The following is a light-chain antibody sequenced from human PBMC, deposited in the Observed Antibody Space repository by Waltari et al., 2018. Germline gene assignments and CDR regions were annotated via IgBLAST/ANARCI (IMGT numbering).Light chain of an antibody. J-gene: IGKJ1*01. CDR3: QQRSNWPT. CDR2: DAS. V-gene: IGKV3-11*01. Sequence: EIVLTQTTATLSLSPGERDTLSCRASQSVSSYLAWYQQKPGQAPRLLIYDASNRATGIPARFSGSGSGTDFTLTISSLEPEDFAVYYCQQRSNWPTFGQGTKVEIK. CDR1: QSVSSY.